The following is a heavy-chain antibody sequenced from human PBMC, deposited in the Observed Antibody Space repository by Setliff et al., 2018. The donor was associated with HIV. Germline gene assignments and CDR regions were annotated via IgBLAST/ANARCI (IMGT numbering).Heavy chain of an antibody. CDR3: ARFYYGSGGYLDY. Sequence: SETLSLTCGVSGGSISSTKWWSWVRQPPGKGLEWIGEIYHSGSTNYKPSLKTRVTISVDKSKNQFSLRLSSVTAADTAVYFCARFYYGSGGYLDYWGQGTLVTVSS. J-gene: IGHJ4*02. CDR1: GGSISSTKW. V-gene: IGHV4-4*02. D-gene: IGHD3-10*01. CDR2: IYHSGST.